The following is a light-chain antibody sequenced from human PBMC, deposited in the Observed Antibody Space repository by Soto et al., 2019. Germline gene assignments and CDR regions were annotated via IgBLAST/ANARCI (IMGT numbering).Light chain of an antibody. CDR3: QQYYNWPLT. V-gene: IGKV3-15*01. CDR2: NAS. Sequence: EIVMTQSPATLSVSPGERATLSCRASENVKFNLAWYQQRPGQAPRLLFYNASTRATAFPARFSGSESGTAYILTISSLQSEDFAVYYCQQYYNWPLTFGPGTRLEMK. CDR1: ENVKFN. J-gene: IGKJ5*01.